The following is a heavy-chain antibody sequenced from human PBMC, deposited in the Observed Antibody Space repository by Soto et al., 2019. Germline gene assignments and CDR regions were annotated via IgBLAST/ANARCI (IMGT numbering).Heavy chain of an antibody. D-gene: IGHD5-12*01. CDR3: GRAGGYDFFIDS. Sequence: PGGSLRLSCTASGFTFDDYGLSWFRQAPGKGLEWVGFIRSTAYHETPQYAASVQGRFIISRGDSKSIAYLQMNSLKTEDTAVYYCGRAGGYDFFIDSWGQGTLVTVSS. CDR1: GFTFDDYG. J-gene: IGHJ4*02. CDR2: IRSTAYHETP. V-gene: IGHV3-49*03.